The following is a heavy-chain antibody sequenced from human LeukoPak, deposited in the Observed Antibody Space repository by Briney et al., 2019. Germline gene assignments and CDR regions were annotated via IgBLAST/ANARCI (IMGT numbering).Heavy chain of an antibody. Sequence: PGGSLRLSCAASGFTFNSYAMSWVRQAPGKGLEWVSTISGSGGNTYYAASVRGRFTISRDRSKNTVFLQMSSLRAEDTAAYYCAKGPNSDFWSGYSHYMDVWGKGTTAIVSS. CDR3: AKGPNSDFWSGYSHYMDV. V-gene: IGHV3-23*01. CDR1: GFTFNSYA. D-gene: IGHD3-3*01. J-gene: IGHJ6*03. CDR2: ISGSGGNT.